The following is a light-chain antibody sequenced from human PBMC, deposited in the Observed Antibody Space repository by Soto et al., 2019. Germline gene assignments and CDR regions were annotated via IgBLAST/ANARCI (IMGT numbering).Light chain of an antibody. Sequence: EIVMTQSPATLSVSPGERATLSCRASQSVSSNLAWYQQKPGQAPRLLIYGASNRATGIPARFSGRGSGTEFTLPISSLQSEDFAVYYCQQYNNWPPLTFGGGTKVEIK. CDR3: QQYNNWPPLT. V-gene: IGKV3-15*01. CDR1: QSVSSN. CDR2: GAS. J-gene: IGKJ4*01.